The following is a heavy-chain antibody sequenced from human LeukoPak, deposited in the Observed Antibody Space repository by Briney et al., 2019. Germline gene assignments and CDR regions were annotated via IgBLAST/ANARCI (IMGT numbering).Heavy chain of an antibody. V-gene: IGHV3-9*01. CDR2: ISWNSGNI. Sequence: GRSLRLSCAASGFTFDDYAMHWVRQAPGKGLEWVSGISWNSGNIGYADSVKGRFTISRDNAKNSLYLQMNSLRAEDTAVYYCARGAIHSSGWYEFLGYWGQGTLVTVSS. CDR3: ARGAIHSSGWYEFLGY. D-gene: IGHD6-19*01. CDR1: GFTFDDYA. J-gene: IGHJ4*02.